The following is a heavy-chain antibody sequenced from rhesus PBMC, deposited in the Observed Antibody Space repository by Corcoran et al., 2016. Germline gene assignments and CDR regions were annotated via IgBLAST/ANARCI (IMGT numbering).Heavy chain of an antibody. V-gene: IGHV4-73*01. D-gene: IGHD3-22*01. CDR2: VDGNSAST. CDR1: GGSISGYYY. Sequence: QVKLQQWGEGLMKPSETLSLTCAVYGGSISGYYYWSWILQAPGKGLEWIGNVDGNSASTNHIPSLKNRVTISKDTSKNQFSLKVSSVTAADTAVYYCARDGVLKTFDVWGPGVLVTVSS. CDR3: ARDGVLKTFDV. J-gene: IGHJ5-1*01.